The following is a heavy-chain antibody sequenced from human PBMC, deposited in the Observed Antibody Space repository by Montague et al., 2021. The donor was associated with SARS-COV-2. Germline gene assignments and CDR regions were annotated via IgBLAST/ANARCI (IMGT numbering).Heavy chain of an antibody. CDR1: GFSLSTSGMC. CDR2: IDWDDDK. Sequence: PALVKPTKTLTLTCTSSGFSLSTSGMCVSWIRQPPGKALEWLARIDWDDDKYYSTSLKTRLTISKDTSKNQVVLTMTNMDPVDTATYYCARIRYDILTGYQTLFDYWGQGTLVTVSS. V-gene: IGHV2-70*11. CDR3: ARIRYDILTGYQTLFDY. J-gene: IGHJ4*02. D-gene: IGHD3-9*01.